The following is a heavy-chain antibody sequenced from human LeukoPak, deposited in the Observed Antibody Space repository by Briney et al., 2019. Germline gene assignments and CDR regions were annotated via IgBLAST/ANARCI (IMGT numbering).Heavy chain of an antibody. CDR3: AKDKSSGYEDY. V-gene: IGHV3-43*02. Sequence: GRSLRLSCAASGFTFDDYAMHWVRQAPGKGLEWVSLISGAAGSIHYADSVKGRFTVSRDNSKNSLYLQMNSLRIEDTALYYCAKDKSSGYEDYWGQGTLVTVSS. J-gene: IGHJ4*02. D-gene: IGHD3-22*01. CDR1: GFTFDDYA. CDR2: ISGAAGSI.